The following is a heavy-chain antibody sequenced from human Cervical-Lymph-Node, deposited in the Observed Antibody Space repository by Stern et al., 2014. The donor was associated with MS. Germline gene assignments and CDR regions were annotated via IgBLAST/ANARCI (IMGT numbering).Heavy chain of an antibody. J-gene: IGHJ4*02. CDR1: GYTLTELS. Sequence: QVQLVQSGAEVKKPGASVKVSCKVSGYTLTELSIHWVRQAPRQGLEWMGGVDPEDGETIHAKKSLGRRIMTEDTTTDTAYMELSSLRSEDTAVYYCATGDHGDYFDYWGQGTLVTVSS. V-gene: IGHV1-24*01. D-gene: IGHD4-17*01. CDR2: VDPEDGET. CDR3: ATGDHGDYFDY.